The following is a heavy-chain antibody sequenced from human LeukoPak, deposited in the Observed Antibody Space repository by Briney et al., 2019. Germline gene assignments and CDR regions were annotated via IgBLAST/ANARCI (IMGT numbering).Heavy chain of an antibody. V-gene: IGHV3-48*03. CDR3: ARASYSNYGPWFDP. D-gene: IGHD4-11*01. Sequence: GGSLRLSCAASGFTFSSYEMNWVRQAPGKGLERVSYISSSGSTIYYADSVKGRFTISRDNAKNTLYLQMNSLRAEDTAVYYCARASYSNYGPWFDPWGQGTLVTVSS. CDR1: GFTFSSYE. CDR2: ISSSGSTI. J-gene: IGHJ5*02.